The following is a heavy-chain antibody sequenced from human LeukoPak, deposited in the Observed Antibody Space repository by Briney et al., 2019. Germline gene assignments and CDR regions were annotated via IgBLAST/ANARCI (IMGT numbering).Heavy chain of an antibody. CDR3: ARDSLWFGELSVNWFDP. V-gene: IGHV3-7*01. J-gene: IGHJ5*02. CDR2: IKQDGSEK. D-gene: IGHD3-10*01. Sequence: GGSLRLSCAASGFTFSSYWMSWVRQAPGKGLEWVANIKQDGSEKYYVDSVKGRFTISRDNAKNSLYLQMNSLRAEDTAVYYCARDSLWFGELSVNWFDPWGQGTLVTVSS. CDR1: GFTFSSYW.